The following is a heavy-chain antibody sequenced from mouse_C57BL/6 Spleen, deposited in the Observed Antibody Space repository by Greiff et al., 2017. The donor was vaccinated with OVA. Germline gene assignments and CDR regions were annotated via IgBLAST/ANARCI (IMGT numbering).Heavy chain of an antibody. D-gene: IGHD2-1*01. Sequence: SGAELVKPGASVKLSCKASGYTFNSYWMHWVKQRPGRGLEWIGRIDPNSGGTKYNEKFTSKATLNVDKPSSTAYMQFSSLVSEDAAGYYFARERGVSTTMVTTGFAYGGQGTLVTVSA. V-gene: IGHV1-72*01. J-gene: IGHJ3*01. CDR3: ARERGVSTTMVTTGFAY. CDR1: GYTFNSYW. CDR2: IDPNSGGT.